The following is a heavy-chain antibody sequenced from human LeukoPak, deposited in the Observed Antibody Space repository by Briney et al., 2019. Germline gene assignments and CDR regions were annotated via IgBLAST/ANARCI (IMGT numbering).Heavy chain of an antibody. CDR3: ARDLDDYSNSHGDY. J-gene: IGHJ4*02. CDR1: GFTFSSYA. Sequence: GRSLRLSCAASGFTFSSYAMHWVRQAPGKGLEWVAVISYDGSNKYYADSVKGRFTISRDNSKNTLYLQMNSLRAEDTAVYYCARDLDDYSNSHGDYWGQGTLVTVSS. D-gene: IGHD4-11*01. CDR2: ISYDGSNK. V-gene: IGHV3-30*04.